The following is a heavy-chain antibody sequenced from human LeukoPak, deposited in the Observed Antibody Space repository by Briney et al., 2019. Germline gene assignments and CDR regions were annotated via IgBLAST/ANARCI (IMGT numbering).Heavy chain of an antibody. CDR3: AGAFKGSNWFDP. Sequence: GGSLRLSCAASGFTFSSYSMNWVRQAPGKGLGWVSSISSSSSYIYYADSVKGRFTISRDNAKNSPYLQMNSLRAEDTAVYYCAGAFKGSNWFDPWGQGTLVTVSS. J-gene: IGHJ5*02. CDR1: GFTFSSYS. CDR2: ISSSSSYI. V-gene: IGHV3-21*01.